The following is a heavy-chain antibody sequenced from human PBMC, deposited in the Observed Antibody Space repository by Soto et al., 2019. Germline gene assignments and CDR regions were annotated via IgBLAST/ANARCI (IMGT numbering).Heavy chain of an antibody. CDR1: GGTFSSYA. Sequence: QVQLVQSGAEVKKPGSSVKVSCKASGGTFSSYAISWVRQAPGQGLEWMGGIIPIFGTANYAQKFQGRATITADKSTSTAYMELSSLRSEDTAVYYCARDHLSSSSWYCGMDVWGQGTTVTVSS. D-gene: IGHD6-13*01. CDR3: ARDHLSSSSWYCGMDV. CDR2: IIPIFGTA. V-gene: IGHV1-69*06. J-gene: IGHJ6*02.